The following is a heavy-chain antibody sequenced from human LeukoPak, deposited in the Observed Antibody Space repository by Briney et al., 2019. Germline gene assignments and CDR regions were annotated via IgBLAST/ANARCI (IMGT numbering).Heavy chain of an antibody. V-gene: IGHV3-23*01. CDR2: ISGSGGST. J-gene: IGHJ4*02. CDR1: GFTFSSYA. D-gene: IGHD2-2*01. CDR3: ARVLYCSSTSCPFDY. Sequence: EGSLRLPCAASGFTFSSYAMSWVRQAPGKGLEWVSAISGSGGSTYYADSVKGRFTISRDNSKNTLYLQMNSLRAEDTAVYYCARVLYCSSTSCPFDYWGQGTLVTVSS.